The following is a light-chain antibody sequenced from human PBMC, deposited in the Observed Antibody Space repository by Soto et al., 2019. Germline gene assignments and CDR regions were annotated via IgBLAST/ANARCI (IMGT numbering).Light chain of an antibody. CDR1: QSISTT. J-gene: IGKJ5*01. Sequence: DIVMTQSPGTLSVSPGEGATLSCRASQSISTTLAWYQQKPGQAPRLLIHDASIRPSGIPARFSGSGSGTEFTLTISSLQSEDFAVYYCQQYDKWPITFGQGTQLEVK. V-gene: IGKV3-15*01. CDR2: DAS. CDR3: QQYDKWPIT.